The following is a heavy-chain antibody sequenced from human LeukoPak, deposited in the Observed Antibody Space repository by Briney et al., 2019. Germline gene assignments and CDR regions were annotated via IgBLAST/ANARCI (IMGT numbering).Heavy chain of an antibody. D-gene: IGHD6-13*01. CDR2: VSGNGGAT. V-gene: IGHV3-23*01. Sequence: GGSLRLSCAASGFTFSSYGMHWVRQAPGKGLEWVSSVSGNGGATYYADSVKGRFAISRGNSENTLYLQMSSLRAEDTAIYYCAREPSEYSTNWPNYFDYWGQGTLVTVSS. J-gene: IGHJ4*02. CDR1: GFTFSSYG. CDR3: AREPSEYSTNWPNYFDY.